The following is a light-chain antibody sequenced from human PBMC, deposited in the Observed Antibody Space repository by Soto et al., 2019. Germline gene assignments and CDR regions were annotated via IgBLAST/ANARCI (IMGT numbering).Light chain of an antibody. Sequence: QSVLTQPASESGSPGQSITISCTGTSSDVGGYNYVSWYQQHPGKAPKVMIYEVSNRPSGVSNRFSGSKSGNTASLTISGLQAEDEADYYCSSYTSSSTRVFGTGTKVTV. V-gene: IGLV2-14*01. CDR2: EVS. J-gene: IGLJ1*01. CDR1: SSDVGGYNY. CDR3: SSYTSSSTRV.